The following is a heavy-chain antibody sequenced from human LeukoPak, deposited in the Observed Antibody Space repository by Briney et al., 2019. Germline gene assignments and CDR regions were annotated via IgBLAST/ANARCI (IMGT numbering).Heavy chain of an antibody. V-gene: IGHV3-7*01. CDR1: GFTFCSW. D-gene: IGHD4-17*01. J-gene: IGHJ4*02. Sequence: PGGSLRLSCAASGFTFCSWMSWVRQAPGKGLEWVANIKQDGSQRYYVDSVKGRFTTSRDNAKNSLYLQMISLRVEDTALYYCARDRTVTTFDSWGQGTLVTVSS. CDR2: IKQDGSQR. CDR3: ARDRTVTTFDS.